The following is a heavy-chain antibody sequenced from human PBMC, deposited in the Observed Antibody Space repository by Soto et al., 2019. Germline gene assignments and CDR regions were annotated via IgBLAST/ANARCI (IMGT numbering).Heavy chain of an antibody. V-gene: IGHV3-20*04. CDR1: GFTFDDYG. CDR2: INWNGGST. D-gene: IGHD3-10*01. J-gene: IGHJ5*02. Sequence: PGGSLRLSCAASGFTFDDYGMSWVRQAPGKGLEWVSGINWNGGSTGYADSVKGRFTISRDNAKNSLYLQMNSLRAEDTALYYCARDRISRSGLLWFGEYNWFDPWGQGTLVTVSS. CDR3: ARDRISRSGLLWFGEYNWFDP.